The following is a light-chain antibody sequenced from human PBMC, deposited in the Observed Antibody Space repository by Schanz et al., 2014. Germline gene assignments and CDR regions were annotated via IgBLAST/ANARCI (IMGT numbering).Light chain of an antibody. Sequence: EIVLTQSPGTLSLSPGERATLSCRASQSVSSSYLVWYQQKPGQAPRLLIYAASIRAIGIPDRFSGSGSGTEFTLTISSLQSEDFAVYYCQQRSNWPTFGGGTKVEIK. CDR1: QSVSSSY. J-gene: IGKJ4*01. CDR2: AAS. V-gene: IGKV3D-20*02. CDR3: QQRSNWPT.